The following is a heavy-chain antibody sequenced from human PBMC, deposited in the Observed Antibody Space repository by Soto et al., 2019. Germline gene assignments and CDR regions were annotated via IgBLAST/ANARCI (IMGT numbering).Heavy chain of an antibody. CDR1: GFTFSSFW. D-gene: IGHD3-10*01. J-gene: IGHJ4*02. CDR2: IKQDGSDK. Sequence: EVQLVESGGGLVQPGGSLRLSCAASGFTFSSFWMSWARRAPGKGLEWVANIKQDGSDKNYVGSVKGRFTISSDNAKNSLYLQMNSLRVEDTAVYYCARDVSGKLGHDSWGQGTLVTVSS. V-gene: IGHV3-7*01. CDR3: ARDVSGKLGHDS.